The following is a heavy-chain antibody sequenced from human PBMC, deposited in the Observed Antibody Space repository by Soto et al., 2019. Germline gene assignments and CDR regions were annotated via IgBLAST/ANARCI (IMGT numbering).Heavy chain of an antibody. CDR2: INHSGST. V-gene: IGHV4-34*01. CDR3: ARLGYGSGSTYYFDY. J-gene: IGHJ4*02. CDR1: GGSFSGYY. Sequence: SETLSITCAVYGGSFSGYYWSWIRQPPGKGLEWIGEINHSGSTNYNPSLKSRVTISVDTSKNQFSLKLSSVTAADTAVYYCARLGYGSGSTYYFDYWGQGTLVTVSS. D-gene: IGHD3-10*01.